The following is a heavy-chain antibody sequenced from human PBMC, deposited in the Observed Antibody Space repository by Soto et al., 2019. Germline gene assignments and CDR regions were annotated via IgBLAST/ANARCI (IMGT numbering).Heavy chain of an antibody. CDR1: RFTFSDYG. Sequence: RRLSCAASRFTFSDYGMHWVRQAPGKGLEWVAGISHGATRKSYSDSVKGRFIISRDNSKKMLYLQLSSLRREDTAVYYCAKDWVGGSNRYQLDYWGRGTLVTVSS. CDR3: AKDWVGGSNRYQLDY. J-gene: IGHJ4*02. D-gene: IGHD4-4*01. CDR2: ISHGATRK. V-gene: IGHV3-30*18.